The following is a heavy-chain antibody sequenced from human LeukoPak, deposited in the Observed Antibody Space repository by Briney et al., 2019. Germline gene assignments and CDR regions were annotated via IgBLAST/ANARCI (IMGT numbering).Heavy chain of an antibody. CDR3: ATAYCSSTSCPT. V-gene: IGHV3-30*02. CDR2: IRYDGSNK. J-gene: IGHJ5*02. CDR1: GFTFSSYG. D-gene: IGHD2-2*01. Sequence: PGGSLRLSCAASGFTFSSYGMHWVRQAPGKGLEWVAFIRYDGSNKYYADSAKGRFTISRDNSKNTLYLLMNNLRAEDTAIFYCATAYCSSTSCPTWGQGTLVTVSS.